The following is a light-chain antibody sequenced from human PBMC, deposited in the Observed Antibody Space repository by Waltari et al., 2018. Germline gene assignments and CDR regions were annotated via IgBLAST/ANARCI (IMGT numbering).Light chain of an antibody. CDR3: QQRSIWLT. Sequence: EVVLTQSPATLSLSPGERATLSCRASQSISTYLAWYQQKAGQAPRLLIYGSSNRATGVPARFSGSVSGTDFTLTISNVEPEDFAVYYCQQRSIWLTFGGGTKVDLK. J-gene: IGKJ4*01. CDR1: QSISTY. CDR2: GSS. V-gene: IGKV3-11*01.